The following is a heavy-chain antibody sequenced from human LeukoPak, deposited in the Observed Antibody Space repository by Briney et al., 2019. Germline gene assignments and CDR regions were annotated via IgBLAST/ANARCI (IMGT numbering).Heavy chain of an antibody. D-gene: IGHD6-19*01. V-gene: IGHV3-7*01. CDR1: EFTFSNYW. CDR2: TNQDGSKN. CDR3: ATTVAGYPDDYFDY. J-gene: IGHJ4*02. Sequence: PGGSLRLSCAASEFTFSNYWMSWVRQAPGKGLERVGHTNQDGSKNYYVDSVRGRFTISRDNAKNSLYLQMNSLRAKDTAVYYCATTVAGYPDDYFDYWGQGTLVTVSS.